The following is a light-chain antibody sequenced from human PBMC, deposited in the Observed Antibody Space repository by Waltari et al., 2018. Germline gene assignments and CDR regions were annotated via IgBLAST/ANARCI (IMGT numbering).Light chain of an antibody. CDR1: QSISSY. Sequence: DIPMTQSPSSLSASVGDRVTITCRAGQSISSYLNWYQQKPGKAPNLLIYGASSRATGIPDRFSGSGSETDFTLTISRLEPEDFAVYYCQQYDSTPYTFGQGTKLEIK. CDR3: QQYDSTPYT. J-gene: IGKJ2*01. CDR2: GAS. V-gene: IGKV1-39*01.